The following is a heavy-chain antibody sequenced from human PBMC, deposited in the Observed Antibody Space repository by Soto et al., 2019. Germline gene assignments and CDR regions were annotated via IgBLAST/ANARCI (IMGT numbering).Heavy chain of an antibody. CDR3: ARGAVAAGGSLGS. D-gene: IGHD6-13*01. J-gene: IGHJ4*02. Sequence: QVQLVQSGAEVKKPGSSVKVSCKASGGSFNSYTFSWVRQAPGQGPEWMGRIIPVLGVANYAQTFQGRVTITADKSTSTVYMDLNSLRSEDTAVYYCARGAVAAGGSLGSWGQGNLVNVSS. CDR1: GGSFNSYT. V-gene: IGHV1-69*02. CDR2: IIPVLGVA.